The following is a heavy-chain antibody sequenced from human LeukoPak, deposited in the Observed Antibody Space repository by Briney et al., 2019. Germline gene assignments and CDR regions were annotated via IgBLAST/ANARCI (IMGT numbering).Heavy chain of an antibody. CDR1: GFTFSTSG. J-gene: IGHJ4*02. V-gene: IGHV3-33*01. CDR2: VWYRGNNK. D-gene: IGHD1-1*01. CDR3: ARDLGGTGIDY. Sequence: GRSLRLSCAASGFTFSTSGMHWVRQAPGKGLEWVAVVWYRGNNKYYADSVKGRFTISRDNSKITLYVQMNSLRAEDTAVYYCARDLGGTGIDYWGQGTLVTVYS.